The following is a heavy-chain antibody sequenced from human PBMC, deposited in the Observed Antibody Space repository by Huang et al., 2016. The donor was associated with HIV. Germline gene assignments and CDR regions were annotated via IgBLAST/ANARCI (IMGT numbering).Heavy chain of an antibody. CDR3: AMGYGPFDF. CDR1: GFTFSSYS. Sequence: EVHLVESGGGLVQPGGSLRLSCAASGFTFSSYSMNWVRQTPGKGLEWVSYSSSTGSAKYYADYVKDRITISRDNANSALYLQMNSLRAEDAGVYFCAMGYGPFDFWGQGTLVTVSS. D-gene: IGHD5-18*01. CDR2: SSSTGSAK. J-gene: IGHJ4*02. V-gene: IGHV3-48*01.